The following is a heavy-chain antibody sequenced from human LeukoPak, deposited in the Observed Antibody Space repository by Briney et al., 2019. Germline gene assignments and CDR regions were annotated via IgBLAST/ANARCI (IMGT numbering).Heavy chain of an antibody. CDR3: VRERRWGSGYYTKYNWLDP. CDR1: GFTFSTYW. Sequence: GGSLRLSCAASGFTFSTYWMHWVRQAPGKGLVWVSRMNSDGSSTSYADSVEGRFTISRDNAKNTLYLQMNSLRAEDTAVYYCVRERRWGSGYYTKYNWLDPWGQGTLVTVSS. V-gene: IGHV3-74*01. CDR2: MNSDGSST. D-gene: IGHD3-3*01. J-gene: IGHJ5*02.